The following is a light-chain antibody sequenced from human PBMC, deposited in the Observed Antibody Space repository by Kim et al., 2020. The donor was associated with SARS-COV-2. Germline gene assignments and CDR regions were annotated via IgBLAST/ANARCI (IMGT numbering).Light chain of an antibody. CDR3: CSYAGSGTS. CDR2: EVT. V-gene: IGLV2-23*02. Sequence: QSALTQPASVSGSPGQSITVSCTGTSSDVGSYNFVSWYQQHPGEAPKLMIYEVTKRPSGVSSRFSGSKSGNTASLTISGLQADDEADYYCCSYAGSGTSFGTGTKVTVL. J-gene: IGLJ1*01. CDR1: SSDVGSYNF.